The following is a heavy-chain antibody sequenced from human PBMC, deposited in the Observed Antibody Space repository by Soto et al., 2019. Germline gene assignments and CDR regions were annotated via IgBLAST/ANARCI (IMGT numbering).Heavy chain of an antibody. CDR2: ISYDGSNK. CDR3: AKDEPSSGWYVLKQGPFDY. D-gene: IGHD6-19*01. J-gene: IGHJ4*02. CDR1: GFTFSSYG. Sequence: PGGSLRLSCAASGFTFSSYGMHWVRQAPGKGLEWVAVISYDGSNKYYADSVKGRFTISRGNSKNTLYLQMNSLRAEDTAVYYCAKDEPSSGWYVLKQGPFDYWGQGTLVTVSS. V-gene: IGHV3-30*18.